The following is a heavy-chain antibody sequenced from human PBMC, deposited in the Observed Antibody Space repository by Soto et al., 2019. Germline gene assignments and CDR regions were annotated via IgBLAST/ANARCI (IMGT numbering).Heavy chain of an antibody. Sequence: QVQLVESGGGVVQPGRSLRLSCAASGFSFSSYGMHWVRQAPGKGLEWVAMISYDGTDEYYADSVKGRFTISRDNSKNAVYLQMNSLRADDRAVYYCAKQESDWKDHFDYWGQGTLVTVSS. D-gene: IGHD1-1*01. CDR2: ISYDGTDE. V-gene: IGHV3-30*18. J-gene: IGHJ4*02. CDR1: GFSFSSYG. CDR3: AKQESDWKDHFDY.